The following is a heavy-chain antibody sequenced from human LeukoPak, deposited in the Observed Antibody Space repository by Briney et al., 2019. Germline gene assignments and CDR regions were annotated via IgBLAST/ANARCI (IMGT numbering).Heavy chain of an antibody. CDR1: GFTFSSCA. CDR2: ISGSGGST. J-gene: IGHJ4*02. CDR3: AKRNIVVVPAAIRRTIYYFDY. D-gene: IGHD2-2*02. Sequence: AGGSLRLSCAASGFTFSSCAMSWVRQAPGKGLEWVSAISGSGGSTYYADSVKGRFTISRDNSKNTLYLQMNSLRAEDTAVYYCAKRNIVVVPAAIRRTIYYFDYWGQGTLVTVSS. V-gene: IGHV3-23*01.